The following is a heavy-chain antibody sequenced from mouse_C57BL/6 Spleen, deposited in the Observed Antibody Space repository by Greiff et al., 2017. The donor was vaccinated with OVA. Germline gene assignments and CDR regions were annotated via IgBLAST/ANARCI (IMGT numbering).Heavy chain of an antibody. D-gene: IGHD1-1*01. Sequence: VQLQQSDAELVKPGASVKISCTVSGYTFTDHTIHWMKQRPEQGLEWIGYIYPRDGSTKYTEKFKGKATLTADKSSSTAYMPLYSLTSEDAAVDFCARRYYGSSWFAYWGQGTLVTVSA. J-gene: IGHJ3*01. CDR3: ARRYYGSSWFAY. V-gene: IGHV1-78*01. CDR1: GYTFTDHT. CDR2: IYPRDGST.